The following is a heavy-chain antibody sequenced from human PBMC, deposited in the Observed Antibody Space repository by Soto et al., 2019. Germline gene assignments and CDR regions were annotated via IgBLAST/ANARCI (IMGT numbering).Heavy chain of an antibody. CDR3: AREDTAMVRPFDY. CDR1: GGSISSGDYY. V-gene: IGHV4-30-4*01. J-gene: IGHJ4*02. D-gene: IGHD5-18*01. CDR2: IYYSGST. Sequence: SSETLSLTRTVSGGSISSGDYYWSWIRQPPGKGLEWIGYIYYSGSTYYNPSLKSRVTISVDTSKNQFSLKLSSVTAADTAVYYCAREDTAMVRPFDYWGQGTLVTVSS.